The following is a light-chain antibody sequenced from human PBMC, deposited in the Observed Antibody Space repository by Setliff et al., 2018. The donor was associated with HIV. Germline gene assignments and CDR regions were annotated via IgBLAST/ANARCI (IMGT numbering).Light chain of an antibody. Sequence: EIVLTQSPGTLSLSPGERGTLSCRASQSVSNNYLAWYQQKPGQAPRLLIYGASRRAAGIPDRFSGSGSGTDFTLTISRLEPEDFAVYYCQQYSSSPRTFGQGTKV. CDR2: GAS. CDR1: QSVSNNY. J-gene: IGKJ1*01. V-gene: IGKV3-20*01. CDR3: QQYSSSPRT.